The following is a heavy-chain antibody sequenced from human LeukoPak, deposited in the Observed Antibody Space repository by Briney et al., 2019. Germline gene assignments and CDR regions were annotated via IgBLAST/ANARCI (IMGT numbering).Heavy chain of an antibody. D-gene: IGHD6-19*01. CDR1: GFTFSSYA. J-gene: IGHJ4*02. Sequence: GGSLRLSCAASGFTFSSYAMSWVRQAPGKGLEWVSAISGSGGSTYYADSVKGRLTISRDNSKNTLYLQMNSLRAEDTAVYYCAKKHNLHSGWPFDYWGQGTLVTVSS. CDR3: AKKHNLHSGWPFDY. CDR2: ISGSGGST. V-gene: IGHV3-23*01.